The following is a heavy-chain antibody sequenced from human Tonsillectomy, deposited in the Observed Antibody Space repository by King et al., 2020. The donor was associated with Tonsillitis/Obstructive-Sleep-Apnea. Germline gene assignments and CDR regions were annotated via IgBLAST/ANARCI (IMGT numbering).Heavy chain of an antibody. V-gene: IGHV3-66*01. J-gene: IGHJ4*02. CDR1: GLIVSLNY. D-gene: IGHD3-16*01. CDR3: ARGVSAGPGPFPY. Sequence: VQLVESGGALVQPGGSLRLSCEASGLIVSLNYMSWVRQAPGKGLEWVSVIYGGGGTYYADSVKGRFTISRDNSKNTMYLQMNSLRVEDTGVYYCARGVSAGPGPFPYWGQGTLVTVSS. CDR2: IYGGGGT.